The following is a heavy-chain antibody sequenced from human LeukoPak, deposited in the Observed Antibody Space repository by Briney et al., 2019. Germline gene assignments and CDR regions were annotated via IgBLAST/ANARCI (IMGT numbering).Heavy chain of an antibody. CDR3: AREGDFWSGYYTVSLDY. CDR2: ISYDGSNK. Sequence: AGSLRLSCAASAFTFSSYGMHWVRQAPGKGLEWVAVISYDGSNKYYADSVKGRFTISRDNSKNTLYLQMNSLRAEDTAVYYCAREGDFWSGYYTVSLDYWGQGTLVTVSS. D-gene: IGHD3-3*01. V-gene: IGHV3-30*03. J-gene: IGHJ4*02. CDR1: AFTFSSYG.